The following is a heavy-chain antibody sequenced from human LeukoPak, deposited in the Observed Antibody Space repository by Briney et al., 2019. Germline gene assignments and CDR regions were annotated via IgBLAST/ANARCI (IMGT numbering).Heavy chain of an antibody. D-gene: IGHD2/OR15-2a*01. Sequence: PGGSLRLSCTGSGFTFSDYGMHWVRQAPGKGLEWIGRIQHGGTTHYAAPLSGRFTISRDDSKATLYLHMNNLKTEDTAIYYCTTVTHFYLGGQGILVTVSS. CDR3: TTVTHFYL. J-gene: IGHJ4*02. CDR1: GFTFSDYG. V-gene: IGHV3-15*05. CDR2: IQHGGTT.